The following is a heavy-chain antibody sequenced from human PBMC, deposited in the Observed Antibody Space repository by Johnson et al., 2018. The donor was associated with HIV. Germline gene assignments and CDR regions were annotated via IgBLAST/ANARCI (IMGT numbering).Heavy chain of an antibody. CDR1: GFTVSTNY. CDR3: ARGIDYGDGFDL. V-gene: IGHV3-13*01. D-gene: IGHD4-17*01. CDR2: IGTAGDT. J-gene: IGHJ3*01. Sequence: VQLVESGGGLVKPGGSLRLSCAASGFTVSTNYMSWVRQAPGKGLEWVSAIGTAGDTYYPGSVKGRFTISRENAKNSLYLQMNSLRAEDTAVYYCARGIDYGDGFDLWGQGTMVSVSS.